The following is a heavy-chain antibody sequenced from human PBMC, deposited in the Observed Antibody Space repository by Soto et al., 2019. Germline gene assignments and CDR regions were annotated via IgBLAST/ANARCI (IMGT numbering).Heavy chain of an antibody. J-gene: IGHJ4*02. CDR2: AAYSGGT. CDR3: AKVVVGATLHSDFDS. CDR1: GGSIANNNYF. V-gene: IGHV4-39*01. D-gene: IGHD2-15*01. Sequence: PSETLSLTCTVSGGSIANNNYFWGWVRQPPGKGLEWIGSAAYSGGTYKNPSLKSRVTVSVDTSKNQFSLKLTSVTAADTAVYYCAKVVVGATLHSDFDSWGQGTLVTVSS.